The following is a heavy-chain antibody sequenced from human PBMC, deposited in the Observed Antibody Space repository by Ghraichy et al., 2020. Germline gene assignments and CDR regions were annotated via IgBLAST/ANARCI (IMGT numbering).Heavy chain of an antibody. CDR2: IQSNYVT. D-gene: IGHD3-3*01. CDR1: GFTFRNYA. CDR3: AKWLRSGFYLVDY. V-gene: IGHV3-23*03. J-gene: IGHJ4*02. Sequence: GGSLRLSCEAAGFTFRNYAMSWFPQTPGKGLEWVSLIQSNYVTFYGDSVRGRFTISRDNSKETLYLQMDTLRVEDTAIYYCAKWLRSGFYLVDYWGQGTLVTVSS.